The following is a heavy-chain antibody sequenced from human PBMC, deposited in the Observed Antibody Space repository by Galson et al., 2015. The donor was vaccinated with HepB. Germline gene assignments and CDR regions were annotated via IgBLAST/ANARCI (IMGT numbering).Heavy chain of an antibody. CDR1: GFTFSSYD. J-gene: IGHJ6*02. V-gene: IGHV3-13*01. CDR2: IGSVGDT. CDR3: ARAIPTYCTGGRCYSFGLDV. Sequence: SLRLSCAASGFTFSSYDMHWVRQATGKGLEWVSAIGSVGDTYYPGSVKGRFTISRENAKNSLYLQMNSLRAGDTAVYYCARAIPTYCTGGRCYSFGLDVWGQGTTVTVSS. D-gene: IGHD2-8*02.